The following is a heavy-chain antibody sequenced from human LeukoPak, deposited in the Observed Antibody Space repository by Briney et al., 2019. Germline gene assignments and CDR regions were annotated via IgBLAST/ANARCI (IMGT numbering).Heavy chain of an antibody. CDR1: GYTFTRYD. CDR2: MNPNSGNT. CDR3: ARGLGGYTNWFDP. Sequence: ASVKVSCKASGYTFTRYDINWVRQATGQGREWMGWMNPNSGNTGYAQKFQGRVTMTRNTSISTAYMELSSMRYEDTAVYYCARGLGGYTNWFDPWGQGTLVTVSS. J-gene: IGHJ5*02. V-gene: IGHV1-8*01. D-gene: IGHD3-22*01.